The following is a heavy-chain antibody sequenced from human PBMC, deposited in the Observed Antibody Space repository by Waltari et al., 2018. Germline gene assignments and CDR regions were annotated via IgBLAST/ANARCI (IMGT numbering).Heavy chain of an antibody. V-gene: IGHV4-34*01. D-gene: IGHD3-16*02. CDR2: NNQSGRT. CDR1: GASFSGYY. Sequence: QLQLQQWGAGLLKPSATLSRTCAVYGASFSGYYWGWIRQPPGQGWEGIGENNQSGRTNYNPSLKSRVTISVDTSKNQFSLKLSSVTAADTAVYYCARGGLRYVWGSYRLFDYWGQGTLVTVSS. CDR3: ARGGLRYVWGSYRLFDY. J-gene: IGHJ4*02.